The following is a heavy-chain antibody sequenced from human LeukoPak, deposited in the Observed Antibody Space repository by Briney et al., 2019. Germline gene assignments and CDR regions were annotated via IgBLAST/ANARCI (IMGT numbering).Heavy chain of an antibody. D-gene: IGHD3-22*01. CDR1: GFTFSSYG. CDR2: ISYDGSNK. Sequence: GGSLRLSCAASGFTFSSYGMHWVRQAPGKGLEWVAVISYDGSNKYHADSVKGRFTISRDNSKNTLYLQMNSLRAEDTAVYYCAKDSYDSGGYHNFDYWGQGTLVTVSS. V-gene: IGHV3-30*18. CDR3: AKDSYDSGGYHNFDY. J-gene: IGHJ4*02.